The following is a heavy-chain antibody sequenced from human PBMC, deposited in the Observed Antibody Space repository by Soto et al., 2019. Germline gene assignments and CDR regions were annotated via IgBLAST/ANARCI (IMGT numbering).Heavy chain of an antibody. CDR1: GFTFSSYG. V-gene: IGHV3-30*18. J-gene: IGHJ5*02. Sequence: QVQLVESGGGVVQPGRSLRLSCAASGFTFSSYGMHWVRQAPGKGLEWVAVISYDGSNKYYADSVKGRFTISRDNSKNPLYLQMNSLRAEDTAVYYCAKGGMDYDILMPWFDPWGQGTLVTVSS. D-gene: IGHD3-9*01. CDR2: ISYDGSNK. CDR3: AKGGMDYDILMPWFDP.